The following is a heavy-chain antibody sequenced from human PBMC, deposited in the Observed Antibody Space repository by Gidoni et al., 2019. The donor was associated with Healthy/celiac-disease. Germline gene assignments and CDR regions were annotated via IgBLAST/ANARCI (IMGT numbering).Heavy chain of an antibody. V-gene: IGHV3-23*01. Sequence: EVQLLESGGGLVQPGGSLRLSCAASGFTFSSDAMSWVRQAPGKGLEWVSTISGSGGSTYYADSVKGRFTISRDNSKNTLYLQMNSLRAEDTAVYYCAKVRFGTDAFDIWGQGTMVTVSS. CDR1: GFTFSSDA. D-gene: IGHD3-10*01. CDR3: AKVRFGTDAFDI. CDR2: ISGSGGST. J-gene: IGHJ3*02.